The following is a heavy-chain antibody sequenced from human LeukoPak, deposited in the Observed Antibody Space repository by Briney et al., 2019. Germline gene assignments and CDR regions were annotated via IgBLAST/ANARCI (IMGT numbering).Heavy chain of an antibody. CDR1: GGSISSYY. Sequence: SETLSLTCTVSGGSISSYYWSWIRQPPGKGLEWIGYIYYSGSTNYNPSLKSRVTISVDTSKNQFSLKLSSVTAADTAVYYCARETPVEIAMIEVGRAFDIWGQGTMVTVSS. CDR2: IYYSGST. D-gene: IGHD3-22*01. J-gene: IGHJ3*02. CDR3: ARETPVEIAMIEVGRAFDI. V-gene: IGHV4-59*01.